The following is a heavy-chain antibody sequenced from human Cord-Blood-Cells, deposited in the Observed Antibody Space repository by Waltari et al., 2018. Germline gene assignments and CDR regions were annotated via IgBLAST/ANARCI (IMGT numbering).Heavy chain of an antibody. CDR1: GGSISSSSYY. CDR3: ARQTAYYYDSSGYYFDWFDP. J-gene: IGHJ5*02. Sequence: QLQLQESGPGLVKPSETLSLTCTVSGGSISSSSYYWGWIRQPPGKGLEWIGSIYYSGSTYYNPSLNSRVTISVDTSKNQFSLKLSSVTAADTAVYYCARQTAYYYDSSGYYFDWFDPWGQGTLVTVSS. CDR2: IYYSGST. D-gene: IGHD3-22*01. V-gene: IGHV4-39*01.